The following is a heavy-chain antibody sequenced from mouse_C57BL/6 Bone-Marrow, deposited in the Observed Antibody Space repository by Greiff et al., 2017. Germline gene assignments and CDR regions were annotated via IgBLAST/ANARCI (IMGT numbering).Heavy chain of an antibody. CDR1: GFTFSSYG. D-gene: IGHD1-1*01. CDR2: ISSGGNYT. V-gene: IGHV5-6*01. J-gene: IGHJ3*01. Sequence: EVQGVESGGDLVKPGGSLKLSCAASGFTFSSYGMSWVRQTPDKRLEWVATISSGGNYTYYPDSVKGRFTISRDNAENTLYLQMSSLKSEDTAMYYCASLRYYYGSSTFAYWGQGTLVTVSA. CDR3: ASLRYYYGSSTFAY.